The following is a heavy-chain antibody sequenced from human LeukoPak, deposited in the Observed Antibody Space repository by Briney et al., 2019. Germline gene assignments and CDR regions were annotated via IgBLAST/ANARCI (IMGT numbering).Heavy chain of an antibody. J-gene: IGHJ4*02. CDR2: IGAYNGNT. CDR3: ARDLRYDSSGYYLTYFDY. V-gene: IGHV1-18*01. D-gene: IGHD3-22*01. CDR1: GYTFTSYG. Sequence: GASVKVSCKASGYTFTSYGISWVRQAPGQGLEWMGWIGAYNGNTNYAQKLQGRVTMTTDTSTSTAYMELRSLRSDDTAVYYCARDLRYDSSGYYLTYFDYWGQGTLVTVSS.